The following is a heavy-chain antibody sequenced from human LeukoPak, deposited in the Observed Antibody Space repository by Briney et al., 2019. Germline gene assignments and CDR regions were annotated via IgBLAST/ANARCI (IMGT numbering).Heavy chain of an antibody. CDR1: GFTFSSYW. J-gene: IGHJ4*02. V-gene: IGHV3-7*01. D-gene: IGHD5-12*01. CDR3: ASDSGYERTPPFDY. CDR2: IKQDGSEK. Sequence: GGSLRLSCAASGFTFSSYWMSWVRQAPGKGLEGVANIKQDGSEKYYVDSVKGRFTISRDNAKNSLYLQMNSLRAEDTAVYYCASDSGYERTPPFDYWGQGTLVTVSS.